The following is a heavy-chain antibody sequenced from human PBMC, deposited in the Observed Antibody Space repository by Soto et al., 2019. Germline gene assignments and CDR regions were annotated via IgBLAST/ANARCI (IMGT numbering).Heavy chain of an antibody. J-gene: IGHJ4*02. D-gene: IGHD5-12*01. V-gene: IGHV3-23*01. CDR3: AKRSGGFAEFDY. Sequence: EVQLLESGGGLVQPGGSLRLSCAASGFTFSGFAMNWVRQPPGKGLEWVSSVDYTGSYTFYAASVKGRFTISRDNSKNLVYLELNSLRAEDTAVYYCAKRSGGFAEFDYWGQGTLVSVSS. CDR2: VDYTGSYT. CDR1: GFTFSGFA.